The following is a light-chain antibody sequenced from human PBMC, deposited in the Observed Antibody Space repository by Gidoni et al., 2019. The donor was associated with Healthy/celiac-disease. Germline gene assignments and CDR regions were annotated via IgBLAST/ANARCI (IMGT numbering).Light chain of an antibody. CDR2: GAS. CDR1: QSVSSN. V-gene: IGKV3-15*01. Sequence: DIVMTQSPATLSVSPGERATLSCRASQSVSSNLAWYQQKPGQDPRLLIYGASTRATGSPARFSGSGSGTELTLNISSRQSEDFAVYYCQQYNNWPPWTFGQGTKVEIK. J-gene: IGKJ1*01. CDR3: QQYNNWPPWT.